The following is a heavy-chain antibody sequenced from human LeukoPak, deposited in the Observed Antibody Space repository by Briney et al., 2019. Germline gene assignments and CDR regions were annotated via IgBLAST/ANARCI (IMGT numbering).Heavy chain of an antibody. CDR2: IYHSGST. J-gene: IGHJ4*02. CDR3: ARAHCTATSCHHFDY. V-gene: IGHV4-38-2*02. CDR1: GYSISSGYY. Sequence: KSSETLSLTCTVSGYSISSGYYWGWIRQPPGKGLEWIGSIYHSGSTYYNPSLKSRVTISVDTSKNQFSLKLSSVTAADTAVYYCARAHCTATSCHHFDYWGQGALVTVSS. D-gene: IGHD2-2*01.